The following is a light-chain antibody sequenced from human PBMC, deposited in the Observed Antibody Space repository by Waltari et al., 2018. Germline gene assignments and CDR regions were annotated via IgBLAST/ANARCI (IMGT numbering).Light chain of an antibody. CDR3: QHYLRLPVT. Sequence: EIVLTQSPGTLSLSLGERATLSCRASQSVSRALTWYQQKPGQAPRLLIYGASTRATGIPDRFSGSGSGTDFSLTISRLEPDDFAVHYCQHYLRLPVTFGQGTTVEI. J-gene: IGKJ1*01. CDR1: QSVSRA. CDR2: GAS. V-gene: IGKV3-20*01.